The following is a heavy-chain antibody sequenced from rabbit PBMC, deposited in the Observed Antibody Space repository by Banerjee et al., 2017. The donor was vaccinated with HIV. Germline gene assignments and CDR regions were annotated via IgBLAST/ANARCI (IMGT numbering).Heavy chain of an antibody. D-gene: IGHD7-1*01. CDR1: GFDFSSNA. CDR2: IYAGSGGSA. Sequence: QEQLVESGGGLVQPEGSLTLTCKASGFDFSSNAMCWVRQAPGKGLEWIACIYAGSGGSAYYASWAKGRFTISKTSSTTVTLQMTSLTAADTATYFCARDSAYSYAYATWGPGTLVTVS. V-gene: IGHV1S45*01. CDR3: ARDSAYSYAYAT. J-gene: IGHJ2*01.